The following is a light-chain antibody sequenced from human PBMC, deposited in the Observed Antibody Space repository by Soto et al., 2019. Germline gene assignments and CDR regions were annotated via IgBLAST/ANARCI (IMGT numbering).Light chain of an antibody. CDR1: QXVSXN. Sequence: EIVXTQSPATXXVSPGERATXXXXASQXVSXNLAWYQQKPGQAPRLLIYGASTRATGIPARFSGSGSGTEFTLTISSLQSEDFAVYYCQQYNNWPGTFGQGTKVEIK. CDR2: GAS. CDR3: QQYNNWPGT. V-gene: IGKV3-15*01. J-gene: IGKJ1*01.